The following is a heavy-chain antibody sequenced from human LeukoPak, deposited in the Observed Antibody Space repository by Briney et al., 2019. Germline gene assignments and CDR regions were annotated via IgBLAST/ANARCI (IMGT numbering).Heavy chain of an antibody. J-gene: IGHJ4*02. D-gene: IGHD3-10*01. V-gene: IGHV3-13*04. CDR3: ARATYYYGSGSSGFDY. Sequence: GGSLRLSCAASGFAFSSYDMHWVRQATGKGLEWVSAIGTAGDTYYPGSVKGRFTISRENAKNSLYLQMNSLRAEDTAVYYCARATYYYGSGSSGFDYWGQGTLVTVSS. CDR2: IGTAGDT. CDR1: GFAFSSYD.